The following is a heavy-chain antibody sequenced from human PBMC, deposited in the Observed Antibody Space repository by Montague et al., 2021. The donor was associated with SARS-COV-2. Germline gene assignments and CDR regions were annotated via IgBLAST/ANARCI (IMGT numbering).Heavy chain of an antibody. CDR3: ARATLYMDV. Sequence: SLRLSCAASGFIFGDYWMSWFRQAPGKGLEWVANIKLDGSEEYYMDSVKGRFTVSRDDAKNSPYLQMNSLRAEDTAVYYCARATLYMDVWGKGTTVTVSS. CDR2: IKLDGSEE. V-gene: IGHV3-7*01. CDR1: GFIFGDYW. J-gene: IGHJ6*03.